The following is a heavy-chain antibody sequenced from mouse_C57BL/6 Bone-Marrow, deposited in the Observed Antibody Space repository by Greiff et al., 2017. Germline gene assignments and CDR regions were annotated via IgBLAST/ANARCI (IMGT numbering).Heavy chain of an antibody. J-gene: IGHJ1*03. Sequence: EVQLVESGGGLVQPKGSLKLSCAASGFTFNTYAMHWVRQAPGKGLEWVARIRSKSSNYATYSADSVKDRFTISRDDSQSMLYLQMNNLKTEDTAMYYCVRGGITTVVEGYFDVWGTGTTVTVSS. CDR3: VRGGITTVVEGYFDV. V-gene: IGHV10-3*01. D-gene: IGHD1-1*01. CDR2: IRSKSSNYAT. CDR1: GFTFNTYA.